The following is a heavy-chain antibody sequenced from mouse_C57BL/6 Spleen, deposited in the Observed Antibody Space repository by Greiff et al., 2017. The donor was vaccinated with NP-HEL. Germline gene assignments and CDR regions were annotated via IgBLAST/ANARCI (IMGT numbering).Heavy chain of an antibody. V-gene: IGHV7-3*01. J-gene: IGHJ3*01. Sequence: EVQLVESGGGLVQPGGSLSLSCAASGFTFTDYYMSWVRQPPGKALEWLGFIRNKANGYTTEYSASVKGRFTISRDNSQSILYLQMNALRAEDSATYYCARYNPDYYGSSSFAYWGQGTLVTVSA. CDR3: ARYNPDYYGSSSFAY. CDR2: IRNKANGYTT. D-gene: IGHD1-1*01. CDR1: GFTFTDYY.